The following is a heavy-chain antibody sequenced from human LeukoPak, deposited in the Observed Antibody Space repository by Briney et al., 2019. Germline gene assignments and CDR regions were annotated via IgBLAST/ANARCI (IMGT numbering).Heavy chain of an antibody. D-gene: IGHD5-18*01. CDR3: ARESQYSYGSDY. Sequence: ASVKVSCKASGGTFSSYAISWVRQAPGQGLEWMGGIIPIFGTANYAQKFQGRVTITTDESTSTAYMELSSLRSEDTAVYYCARESQYSYGSDYWGQGTLVTVSS. J-gene: IGHJ4*02. V-gene: IGHV1-69*05. CDR2: IIPIFGTA. CDR1: GGTFSSYA.